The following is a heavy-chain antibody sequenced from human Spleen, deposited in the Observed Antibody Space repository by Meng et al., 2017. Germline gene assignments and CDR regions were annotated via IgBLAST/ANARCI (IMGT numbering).Heavy chain of an antibody. D-gene: IGHD6-13*01. Sequence: GESLKISCKGSGYSFTSYWIGWVRQMPGKGLEWMGIIYPGDSDTRYSPSFQGQVTISADKSISTAYLQWSSLKASDTAMYYCARALLPWVAAAGTGWFDPWGQGTLVTVSS. CDR3: ARALLPWVAAAGTGWFDP. CDR1: GYSFTSYW. J-gene: IGHJ5*02. CDR2: IYPGDSDT. V-gene: IGHV5-51*01.